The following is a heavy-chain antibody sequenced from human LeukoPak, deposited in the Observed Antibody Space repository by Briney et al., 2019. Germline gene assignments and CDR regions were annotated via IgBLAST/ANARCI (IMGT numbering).Heavy chain of an antibody. Sequence: SETLSLTCAVYGGSFSGYYWSWIRQPPGKGLEWIGYIYYSGSTNYNPSLKSRVTISVDTSKNQFSLKLSSVTAADTAVYYCARDQGDYVWGSYRDEDAFDIWGQGTMVTVSS. CDR3: ARDQGDYVWGSYRDEDAFDI. CDR1: GGSFSGYY. CDR2: IYYSGST. J-gene: IGHJ3*02. V-gene: IGHV4-59*01. D-gene: IGHD3-16*02.